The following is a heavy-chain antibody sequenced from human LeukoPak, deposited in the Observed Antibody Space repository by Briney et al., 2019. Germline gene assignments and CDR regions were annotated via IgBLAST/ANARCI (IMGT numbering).Heavy chain of an antibody. Sequence: LRLSCAASGFTFDDYAMHWVRQPPGKGLEWIGYIFHSGSTYYNPSLKSRVTISVDRSKNQFSLKVRSVTAADTAVYYCAREVGNTVTTRGAFDIWGQGTMVTVSS. CDR2: IFHSGST. CDR3: AREVGNTVTTRGAFDI. V-gene: IGHV4-30-2*01. J-gene: IGHJ3*02. D-gene: IGHD4-11*01. CDR1: GFTFDDYA.